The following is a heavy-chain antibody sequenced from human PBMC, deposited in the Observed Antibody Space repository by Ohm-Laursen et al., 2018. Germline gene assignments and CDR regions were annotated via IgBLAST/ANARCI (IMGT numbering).Heavy chain of an antibody. J-gene: IGHJ3*02. CDR1: GGSISSYY. CDR3: ARGDYYGSAFDAFDI. Sequence: SDTLSLTCTVSGGSISSYYWSWIRQPPGKGLEWIGYIYYSGSTNYNPSLKSRVTISVDTSKNQFSLKLSSVTAADTAVYYCARGDYYGSAFDAFDIWGQGTMVTVSS. V-gene: IGHV4-59*07. CDR2: IYYSGST. D-gene: IGHD3-10*01.